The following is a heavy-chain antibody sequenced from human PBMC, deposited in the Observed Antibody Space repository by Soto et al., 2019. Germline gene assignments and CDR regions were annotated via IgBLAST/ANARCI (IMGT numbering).Heavy chain of an antibody. CDR3: AKDPYSYVPDY. V-gene: IGHV3-23*01. CDR2: ISGSGERT. J-gene: IGHJ4*02. Sequence: EEQLLESGGGVIQPGGSLRLSCAASGFTLGDYAMSWVRQAPGKGLEWASVISGSGERTFYIDSVKGRFTISRDTSKNTLYLQMNSLRADDTAVYSCAKDPYSYVPDYWGLGSVVIVS. CDR1: GFTLGDYA. D-gene: IGHD1-26*01.